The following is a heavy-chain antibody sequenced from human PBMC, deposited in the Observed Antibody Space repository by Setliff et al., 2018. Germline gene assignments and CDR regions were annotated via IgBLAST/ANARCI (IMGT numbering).Heavy chain of an antibody. J-gene: IGHJ3*02. V-gene: IGHV4-59*01. CDR1: GDSLNGYY. CDR3: ARDRFYNSWSGTSITAPHDAFDI. D-gene: IGHD3-3*01. CDR2: IQKSGST. Sequence: SETLSLTCIVSGDSLNGYYWSWIRQSPGKGLEWIGYIQKSGSTKYNPSLGSRMSMSVDTSTSTVYMEVSSLRSEDTAVYFCARDRFYNSWSGTSITAPHDAFDIWGQGTTVTVSS.